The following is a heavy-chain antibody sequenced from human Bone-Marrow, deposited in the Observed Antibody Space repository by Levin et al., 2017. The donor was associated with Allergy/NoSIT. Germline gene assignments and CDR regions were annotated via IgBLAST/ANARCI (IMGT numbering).Heavy chain of an antibody. J-gene: IGHJ4*02. V-gene: IGHV4-31*03. CDR2: IYYSGNT. D-gene: IGHD5-12*01. Sequence: PSETLSLTCTVSGGSISGGGYYWSWIRQHPGKGLEWIGYIYYSGNTYYNPSLKSRVIISVVTSKNQLSLKLTSVTVTDTAVYYCARFNGYDFDYWGQGTLVTVSS. CDR3: ARFNGYDFDY. CDR1: GGSISGGGYY.